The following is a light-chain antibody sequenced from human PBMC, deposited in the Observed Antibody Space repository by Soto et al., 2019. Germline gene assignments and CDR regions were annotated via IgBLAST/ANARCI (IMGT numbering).Light chain of an antibody. CDR1: QTISTW. J-gene: IGKJ1*01. Sequence: DIQMTQSPSTLSASVGDRVTITCRASQTISTWLAWYQQKPGKATKLLMYDASRLESGVPSTFSGSGSGTEFTLTISSLQPDDVATFYCQQYSGYWTFGQGTKVEIK. V-gene: IGKV1-5*01. CDR3: QQYSGYWT. CDR2: DAS.